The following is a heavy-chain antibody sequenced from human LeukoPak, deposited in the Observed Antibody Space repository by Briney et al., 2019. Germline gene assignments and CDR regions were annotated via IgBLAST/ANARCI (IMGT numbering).Heavy chain of an antibody. CDR3: ARGPRAVAGYYFDY. V-gene: IGHV3-7*03. CDR2: IKQDGSEK. J-gene: IGHJ4*02. CDR1: GFAFSSYW. Sequence: GGSLRLSCVASGFAFSSYWMNWVRQAPGKGLEWVANIKQDGSEKYYVDSVKGRFTISRDNAKNSLYLQMNSLRAEDTAVYYCARGPRAVAGYYFDYWGQGTLVTVSS. D-gene: IGHD6-19*01.